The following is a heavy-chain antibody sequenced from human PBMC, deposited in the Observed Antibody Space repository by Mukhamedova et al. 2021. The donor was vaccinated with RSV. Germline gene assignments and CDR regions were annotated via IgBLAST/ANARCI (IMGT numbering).Heavy chain of an antibody. J-gene: IGHJ4*02. CDR2: IKKDGSEK. Sequence: GPEWVANIKKDGSEKYYVDSVKGRFTISRDNAKNSLYLQMNSLRVEDTAVYYCARPWYTSGWTFDYWGQGTLVTGSS. CDR3: ARPWYTSGWTFDY. V-gene: IGHV3-7*01. D-gene: IGHD6-19*01.